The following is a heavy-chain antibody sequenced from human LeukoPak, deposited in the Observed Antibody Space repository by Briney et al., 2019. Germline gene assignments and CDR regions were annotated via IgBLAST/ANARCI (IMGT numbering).Heavy chain of an antibody. CDR2: INPNSGGT. CDR1: GYTFTGYY. Sequence: ASVKVSCKASGYTFTGYYIHWVRQAPGHGLEWMGRINPNSGGTNFAQKFQGRVTMTRDTSINTAYMGLSRLRSDDTAVFYCATFMILDEGDFDIWGQGTMVTVSS. J-gene: IGHJ3*02. D-gene: IGHD3-16*01. V-gene: IGHV1-2*06. CDR3: ATFMILDEGDFDI.